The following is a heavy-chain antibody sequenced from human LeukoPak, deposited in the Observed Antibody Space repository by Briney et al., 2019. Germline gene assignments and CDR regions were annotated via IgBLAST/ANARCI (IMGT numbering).Heavy chain of an antibody. Sequence: SVKVSCKASGGTFSRYAISWVRQAPGQGLEWMGGIIPIFGTANYAQKFQGRVTITADKSTSTAYMELSSLRSENTAVYYCARDSARERGLWFDPWGQGTLVTVSS. CDR1: GGTFSRYA. J-gene: IGHJ5*02. CDR3: ARDSARERGLWFDP. V-gene: IGHV1-69*06. CDR2: IIPIFGTA. D-gene: IGHD3-16*01.